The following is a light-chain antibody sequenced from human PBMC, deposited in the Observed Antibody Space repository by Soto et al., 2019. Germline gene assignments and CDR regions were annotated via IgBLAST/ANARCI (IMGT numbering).Light chain of an antibody. CDR1: QSVGRN. CDR3: QQYNKWPYT. V-gene: IGKV3-15*01. Sequence: DIVMTQSPATPSVSPGETAALSCRAGQSVGRNFAWYQQKPGQAPRLLIYGASTRATDIPARFRGSGSGTEFTLTISSLQSEDFAIYYCQQYNKWPYTFGQGTKLEIK. J-gene: IGKJ2*01. CDR2: GAS.